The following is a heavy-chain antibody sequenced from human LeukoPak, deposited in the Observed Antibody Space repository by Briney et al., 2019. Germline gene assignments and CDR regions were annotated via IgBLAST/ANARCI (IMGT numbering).Heavy chain of an antibody. Sequence: SETLSLTCAVYGGSFSGYYWSWIRQPPGKGLEWIGEINHSGSTNYNPSLKSRVTISVDTSKNQFSLKLSSVTAADTAMYYCARVRLYCTNGVCYPCYFDYWGQGTLVTVSS. V-gene: IGHV4-34*01. CDR2: INHSGST. CDR3: ARVRLYCTNGVCYPCYFDY. D-gene: IGHD2-8*01. CDR1: GGSFSGYY. J-gene: IGHJ4*02.